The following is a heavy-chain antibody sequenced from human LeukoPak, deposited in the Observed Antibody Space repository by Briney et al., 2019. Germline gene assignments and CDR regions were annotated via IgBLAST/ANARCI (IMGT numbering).Heavy chain of an antibody. CDR2: ISYDGSNK. J-gene: IGHJ3*02. V-gene: IGHV3-30*03. D-gene: IGHD5-12*01. CDR3: ARAGYDAFDI. Sequence: GRSLRLSCAASGFTFSSYGMHWVRQAPGKGLEWVAVISYDGSNKYYADSVKGRFTISRDNSKNTLYLQMNSLRAEDTAVYYCARAGYDAFDIWGQGTMVTVSS. CDR1: GFTFSSYG.